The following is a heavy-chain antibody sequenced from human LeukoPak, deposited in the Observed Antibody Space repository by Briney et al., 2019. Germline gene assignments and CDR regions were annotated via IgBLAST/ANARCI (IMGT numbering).Heavy chain of an antibody. V-gene: IGHV3-23*01. CDR2: ISGSGDTT. CDR3: AFYRGAHSYFAY. CDR1: RFTFSDYA. Sequence: GGSLRLSCAASRFTFSDYAMTWVRLAPGKGLEFVSSISGSGDTTYYADSVKGRFTISRDNSKNTVNLQMNSLRAEDTAVYYCAFYRGAHSYFAYWGQGTLVTVSS. D-gene: IGHD2/OR15-2a*01. J-gene: IGHJ4*02.